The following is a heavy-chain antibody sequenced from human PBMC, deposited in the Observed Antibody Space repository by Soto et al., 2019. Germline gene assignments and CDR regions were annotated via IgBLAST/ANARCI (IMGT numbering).Heavy chain of an antibody. CDR3: PRRGQYCATSTCRFDP. CDR2: IYPGDSDT. J-gene: IGHJ5*02. Sequence: PGESLKISCKASGYSFSDYWIGWVRQMPGRGLEWMGIIYPGDSDTRYSASFQGQVTISADKSISTPFLQWSSLKASDTAMYYCPRRGQYCATSTCRFDPWGQGTMVTVSS. D-gene: IGHD2-8*01. V-gene: IGHV5-51*01. CDR1: GYSFSDYW.